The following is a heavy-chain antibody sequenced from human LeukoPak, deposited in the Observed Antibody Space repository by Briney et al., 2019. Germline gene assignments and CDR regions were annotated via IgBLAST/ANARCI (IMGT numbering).Heavy chain of an antibody. J-gene: IGHJ4*02. V-gene: IGHV4-59*01. Sequence: SETLSLTCTASGDSINSFYWSWIRRPPGKGLEWIGYIYYSGSTNYNPSLKSRVTIAVNTSKDQFSLRLNSATAADTAVYYCARWSLHSSGWYFDSWGQGTLVTVSS. CDR2: IYYSGST. CDR1: GDSINSFY. D-gene: IGHD3-22*01. CDR3: ARWSLHSSGWYFDS.